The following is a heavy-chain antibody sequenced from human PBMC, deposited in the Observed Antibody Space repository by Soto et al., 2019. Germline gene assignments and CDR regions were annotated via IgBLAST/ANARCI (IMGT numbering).Heavy chain of an antibody. CDR3: ARVAAAGPYYYGMDV. J-gene: IGHJ6*02. D-gene: IGHD6-13*01. CDR1: GLTVGSSD. CDR2: IYYSGST. V-gene: IGHV4-59*02. Sequence: GSLRLSCAASGLTVGSSDMNWFRQPPGKGLEWIGYIYYSGSTNYNPSLKSRVTISVDTSKNQFSLKLSSVTAADTAVYYCARVAAAGPYYYGMDVWGQGTTVTVSS.